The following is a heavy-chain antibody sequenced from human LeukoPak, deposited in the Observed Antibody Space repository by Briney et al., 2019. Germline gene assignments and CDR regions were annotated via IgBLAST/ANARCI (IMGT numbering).Heavy chain of an antibody. CDR1: GFTFSSYG. CDR2: ISYDGSNK. V-gene: IGHV3-30*03. D-gene: IGHD4-17*01. CDR3: ARGMTTVTTLGY. Sequence: GGSLRLSCAASGFTFSSYGMHWVRQAPGKGLEWVAVISYDGSNKYYADSVKGRFTISRDNSKNTLYLQMNSLRAEDTAVYYCARGMTTVTTLGYWGQGTLVTVS. J-gene: IGHJ4*02.